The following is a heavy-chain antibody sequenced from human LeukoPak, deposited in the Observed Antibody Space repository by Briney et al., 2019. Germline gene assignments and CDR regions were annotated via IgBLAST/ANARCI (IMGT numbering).Heavy chain of an antibody. D-gene: IGHD3-10*01. CDR1: GGSISSSKW. V-gene: IGHV4-4*02. CDR2: IYYSGST. J-gene: IGHJ4*02. Sequence: SETLSLTCAVSGGSISSSKWWSWVRQRPGKGLEWIREIYYSGSTNYNPSLKSRDTISVDKSKNQFSLKLSSVTAADTAVYYCATVSAFFYDSGSYYTFDYWGQGTLVTVSS. CDR3: ATVSAFFYDSGSYYTFDY.